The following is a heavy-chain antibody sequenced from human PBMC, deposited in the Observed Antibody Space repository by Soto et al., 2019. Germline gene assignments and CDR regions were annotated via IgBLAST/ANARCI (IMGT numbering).Heavy chain of an antibody. V-gene: IGHV1-18*01. D-gene: IGHD1-26*01. CDR3: ARASGSSYWFDP. J-gene: IGHJ5*02. CDR1: GYTFTSYG. CDR2: ISAYNGNT. Sequence: ASVKVSCKASGYTFTSYGISWVRPAPGQGLEWMGWISAYNGNTSYAQKFQGRVTMTRDTSTSTVYMELSSLRSEDTAVYYCARASGSSYWFDPWGQGTLVTVSS.